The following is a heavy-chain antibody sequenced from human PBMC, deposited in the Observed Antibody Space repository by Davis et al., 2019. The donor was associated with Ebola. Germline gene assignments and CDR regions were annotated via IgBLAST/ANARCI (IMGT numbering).Heavy chain of an antibody. CDR1: GFTFSTYA. V-gene: IGHV3-30-3*01. Sequence: GESLKISCAASGFTFSTYAMHWVRQAPGKGLEWVAVISYDGSNKYYADSVKGRFTISRDNSKNTLYLQMNSLRAEDTAVYYCARDFNGGYFQHWGQGTLVTVSS. D-gene: IGHD3-10*01. J-gene: IGHJ1*01. CDR3: ARDFNGGYFQH. CDR2: ISYDGSNK.